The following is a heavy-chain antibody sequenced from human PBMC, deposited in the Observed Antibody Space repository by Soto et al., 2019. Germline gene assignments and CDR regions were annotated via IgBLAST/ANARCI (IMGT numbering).Heavy chain of an antibody. J-gene: IGHJ4*02. Sequence: QITLKESGPTLVKPTQTLTLTCTFSGFSLSTSGVDVGWIRQPPGKALEWLALIYWDDDKRYSPSLKSRLTITKDTSNNQVVPTMTNMDPLDTATYYCAPRPPYSNSPEYFFDYWGQGTLVTVSS. CDR2: IYWDDDK. CDR1: GFSLSTSGVD. D-gene: IGHD6-6*01. V-gene: IGHV2-5*02. CDR3: APRPPYSNSPEYFFDY.